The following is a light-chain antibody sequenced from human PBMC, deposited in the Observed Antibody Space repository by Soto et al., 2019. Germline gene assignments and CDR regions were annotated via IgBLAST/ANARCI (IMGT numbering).Light chain of an antibody. Sequence: QSVLTQPASVSGSPGQSITISCTGTSNDLGSYNLVSWYQQHPDKAPKLMIYEGSQRPSGVSNRFSGSKSGNTASLTISGLQAEDEADYYCCSYAGSTTLYVFGTGTKVTVL. V-gene: IGLV2-23*01. J-gene: IGLJ1*01. CDR3: CSYAGSTTLYV. CDR1: SNDLGSYNL. CDR2: EGS.